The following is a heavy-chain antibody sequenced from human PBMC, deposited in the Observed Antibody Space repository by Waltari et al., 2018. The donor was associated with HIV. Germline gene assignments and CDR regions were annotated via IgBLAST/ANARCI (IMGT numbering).Heavy chain of an antibody. CDR2: ITWNSGSI. Sequence: EVQLVESGGGLVQPGRSLRLSCAASGFTFDDYALHWVRQAPGKGLEWVSGITWNSGSIAYADSVKGRFTISRDNANNSLYLQMNTLRAADTALYYCVKASGLLLPSCYFDYWGQGTLVTVSS. CDR3: VKASGLLLPSCYFDY. V-gene: IGHV3-9*01. CDR1: GFTFDDYA. J-gene: IGHJ4*02. D-gene: IGHD2-21*01.